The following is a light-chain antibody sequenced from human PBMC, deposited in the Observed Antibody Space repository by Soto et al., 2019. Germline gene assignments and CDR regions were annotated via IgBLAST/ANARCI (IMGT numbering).Light chain of an antibody. CDR2: STD. J-gene: IGLJ2*01. Sequence: QTVVTQEPSLTVSPRGTVTLTCASSPGTVTSGHYPNWLQQKPGQAPRALIYSTDTRHSWTPARFSGSLLGGKAALTLSGVQPEDEADYYCLLYYGGAVVFGGGTKLTVL. CDR1: PGTVTSGHY. V-gene: IGLV7-43*01. CDR3: LLYYGGAVV.